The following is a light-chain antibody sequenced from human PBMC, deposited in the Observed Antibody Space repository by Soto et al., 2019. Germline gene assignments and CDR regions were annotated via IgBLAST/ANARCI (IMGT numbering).Light chain of an antibody. CDR3: QQSYSTPLT. Sequence: DIQMTQSPSSLSASVGDRVTITCRASQSISNYSNWYQQKPGKAPKFLIYAASSLQSGVPSRFSGRGSGTDFTLNISSLQPEDFAIYYCQQSYSTPLTFGGGTKVEIK. CDR1: QSISNY. V-gene: IGKV1-39*01. CDR2: AAS. J-gene: IGKJ4*01.